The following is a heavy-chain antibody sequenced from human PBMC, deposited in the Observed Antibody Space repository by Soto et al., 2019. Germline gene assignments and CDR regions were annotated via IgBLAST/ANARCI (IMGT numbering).Heavy chain of an antibody. J-gene: IGHJ4*02. CDR3: AKDRGLVLSFYFDY. CDR2: ISWNSGSI. D-gene: IGHD6-19*01. CDR1: GFTFDDYA. V-gene: IGHV3-9*01. Sequence: EVQLVESGGGLVQPGRSLRLSCAASGFTFDDYAMHWVRQAPGKGLEWVSGISWNSGSIGDADSVKGRFTISRDNAKNSLYLQMNSLRAEDTALYCCAKDRGLVLSFYFDYWGQGTLVTVSS.